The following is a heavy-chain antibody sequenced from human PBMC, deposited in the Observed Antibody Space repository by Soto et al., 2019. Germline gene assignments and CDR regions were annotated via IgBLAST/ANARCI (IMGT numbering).Heavy chain of an antibody. CDR3: ARELKIGYSSSWYRIDY. CDR1: GYTFTSYY. CDR2: INPSGGST. V-gene: IGHV1-46*01. D-gene: IGHD6-13*01. J-gene: IGHJ4*02. Sequence: QVQLVQSGAEVKKPGASVKVSCKASGYTFTSYYMHWVRQAPGQGLEWMGIINPSGGSTSYAQKFQGRVTMTRDMSTSTVYMELSSLRSEDTAVYYCARELKIGYSSSWYRIDYWGQGTLVTVSS.